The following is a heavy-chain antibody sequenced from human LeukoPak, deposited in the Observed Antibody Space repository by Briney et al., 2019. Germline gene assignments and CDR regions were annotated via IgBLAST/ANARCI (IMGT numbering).Heavy chain of an antibody. CDR2: IYYSGST. CDR1: GDAISSYY. J-gene: IGHJ4*02. D-gene: IGHD5-18*01. V-gene: IGHV4-59*01. Sequence: SETLSLTCTVSGDAISSYYWSWIRQPPGKGLEWIGYIYYSGSTNYNPSLKSRVTISVDTSKNQFSLKLSSVTAADTAVYYCARDYGYSYGLGFAYWGQGTPVTVSS. CDR3: ARDYGYSYGLGFAY.